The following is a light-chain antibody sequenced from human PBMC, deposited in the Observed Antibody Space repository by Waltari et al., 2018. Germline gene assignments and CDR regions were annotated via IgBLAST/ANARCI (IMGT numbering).Light chain of an antibody. CDR1: SGDVGDHNF. J-gene: IGLJ1*01. V-gene: IGLV2-8*01. CDR2: EVT. CDR3: SSHAGSNNFV. Sequence: QSALAQPPSASGPPGQSVTISCTGTSGDVGDHNFVPWYQQHPGKAPQLTIYEVTERPSGVPDRFSGSKSGNTASLTVSGLQAEDEADYFCSSHAGSNNFVFGSGTKVSVL.